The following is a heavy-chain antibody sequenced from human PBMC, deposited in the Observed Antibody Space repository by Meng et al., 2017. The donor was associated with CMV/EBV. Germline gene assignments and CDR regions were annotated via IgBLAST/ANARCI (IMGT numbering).Heavy chain of an antibody. J-gene: IGHJ6*02. CDR2: INWNGGST. V-gene: IGHV3-20*04. Sequence: GESLKISCAASGFTFDDYGMSWVRQAPGKGLEWVSGINWNGGSTGYADSVKGRFTISRDNSKNTLYLQMNSLRAEDTAVYYCARDLGYNGMDVWGQGTTVTVSS. D-gene: IGHD2-2*02. CDR3: ARDLGYNGMDV. CDR1: GFTFDDYG.